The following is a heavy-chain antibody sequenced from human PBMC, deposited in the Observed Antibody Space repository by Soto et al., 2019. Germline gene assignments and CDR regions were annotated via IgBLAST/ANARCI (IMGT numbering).Heavy chain of an antibody. D-gene: IGHD5-12*01. CDR2: IIPIFGTA. CDR1: GGTFSSYA. CDR3: ARERTFLEIATISYYYYGMNV. J-gene: IGHJ6*04. V-gene: IGHV1-69*01. Sequence: QVQLVQSGAEVKKPGSSVKVSCKASGGTFSSYAISWVRQAPGQGLEWMGGIIPIFGTANYAQKFQGRVTITTNESTRTAYMGLRSLRSEYTAVYYCARERTFLEIATISYYYYGMNVKGKGTTVTVSS.